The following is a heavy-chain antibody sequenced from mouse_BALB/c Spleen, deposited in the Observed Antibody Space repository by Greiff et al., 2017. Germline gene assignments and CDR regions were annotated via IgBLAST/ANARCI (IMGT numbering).Heavy chain of an antibody. Sequence: ESGPGLVKPSQSLSLTCTVTGYSITSDYAWNWIRQFPGNKLEWMGYISYSGSTSYNPSLKSRISITRDTSKNQFFLQLNSVTTEDTATYYCARKGDGYDWFAYWGQGTLVTVSA. D-gene: IGHD2-2*01. V-gene: IGHV3-2*02. J-gene: IGHJ3*01. CDR1: GYSITSDYA. CDR2: ISYSGST. CDR3: ARKGDGYDWFAY.